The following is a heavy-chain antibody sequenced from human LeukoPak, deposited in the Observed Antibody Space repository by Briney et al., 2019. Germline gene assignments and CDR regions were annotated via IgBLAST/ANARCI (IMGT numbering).Heavy chain of an antibody. CDR2: IKQDGSEK. D-gene: IGHD2-15*01. CDR1: GFTFSSYW. Sequence: GGSLRLSCAASGFTFSSYWMSWVRQAPGKGREWVANIKQDGSEKYYVDSVKGRFTISRNNAKNSLYLQMNSLRAEDTAVYYCARDPDCSGGSCYPYYFDYWGQGTLVTVSS. V-gene: IGHV3-7*01. CDR3: ARDPDCSGGSCYPYYFDY. J-gene: IGHJ4*02.